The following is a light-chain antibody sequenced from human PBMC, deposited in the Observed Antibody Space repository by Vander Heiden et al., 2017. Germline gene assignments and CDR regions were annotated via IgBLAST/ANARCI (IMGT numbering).Light chain of an antibody. V-gene: IGKV1-5*03. CDR1: QSISSW. CDR3: QQDNSYPIT. J-gene: IGKJ5*01. Sequence: DIQMTHSPSTLSASVADRVTITRRDRQSISSWLEWYQQKLGKAPKLLIYKASSLESGVPSRFSGSGSGTEITLTSSSMQPDDFATYYCQQDNSYPITFGQGTQLEIK. CDR2: KAS.